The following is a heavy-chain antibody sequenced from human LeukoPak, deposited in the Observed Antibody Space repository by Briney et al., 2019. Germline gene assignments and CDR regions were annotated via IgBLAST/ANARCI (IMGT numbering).Heavy chain of an antibody. CDR2: ISYDGSNK. V-gene: IGHV3-30*18. CDR3: ANLVYCSGGSCYPTFDAFDI. D-gene: IGHD2-15*01. J-gene: IGHJ3*02. CDR1: GFTFSEFG. Sequence: GGSLRLSCAASGFTFSEFGMHWVRQAPGKGLEWVAVISYDGSNKYYADSVKGRFTISRDNSKNTLYLQMNSLRAEDTAVYYCANLVYCSGGSCYPTFDAFDIWGQGTMVAVSS.